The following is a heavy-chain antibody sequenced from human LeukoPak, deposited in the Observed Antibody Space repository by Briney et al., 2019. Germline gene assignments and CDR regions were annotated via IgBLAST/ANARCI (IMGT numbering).Heavy chain of an antibody. CDR1: GGSIGSHY. V-gene: IGHV4-59*11. D-gene: IGHD5-18*01. Sequence: SETLSLTCTVSGGSIGSHYWGWIRQPPGKGLEWIAYLRDTGGTKANPSLESRVALSADTSKNQFSLRLTPVTAADTAIYYCATIKRGDIFGFFDFWGQGILVTVSS. J-gene: IGHJ4*02. CDR3: ATIKRGDIFGFFDF. CDR2: LRDTGGT.